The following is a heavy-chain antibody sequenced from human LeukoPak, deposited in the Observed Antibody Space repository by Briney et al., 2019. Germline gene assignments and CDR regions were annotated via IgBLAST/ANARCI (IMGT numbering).Heavy chain of an antibody. J-gene: IGHJ4*02. Sequence: SETLSLTCAVYGGSFSGYYWSWIRQPPGKGLEWIGEINHSGSTNYNPSLKSRVTISVDTSKNQFPLKLSSVTAADTAVYYCARERSEGGSSCFDYWGQGTLVTVSS. CDR2: INHSGST. CDR1: GGSFSGYY. CDR3: ARERSEGGSSCFDY. D-gene: IGHD6-13*01. V-gene: IGHV4-34*01.